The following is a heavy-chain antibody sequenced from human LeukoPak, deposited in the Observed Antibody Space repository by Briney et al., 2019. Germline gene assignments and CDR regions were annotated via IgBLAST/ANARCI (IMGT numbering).Heavy chain of an antibody. J-gene: IGHJ4*02. CDR2: ISHTFDI. CDR1: GFTFSSFE. D-gene: IGHD3-22*01. CDR3: ARSSGSYRPFDS. V-gene: IGHV3-48*03. Sequence: GGSLRLSCAASGFTFSSFEVNWVRQAPGKGLEWISHISHTFDIKYADSVKGRFTISRDNAKNSQYLQMTSLRAQVTGIYYCARSSGSYRPFDSWGQGTLVIVSS.